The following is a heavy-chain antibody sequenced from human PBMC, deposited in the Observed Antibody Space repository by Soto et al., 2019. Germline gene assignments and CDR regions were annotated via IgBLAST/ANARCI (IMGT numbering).Heavy chain of an antibody. CDR2: ISGSGGST. Sequence: GGSLRLSCAASGFTFSSYAMSWVRQAPGKGLEWVSAISGSGGSTYYADAVKGRFTISRDNSKNTLYLQMNSLRAEDTAVYYCAKHGSGSYHYFDYWGQGTLVTVSS. CDR3: AKHGSGSYHYFDY. D-gene: IGHD3-10*01. V-gene: IGHV3-23*01. J-gene: IGHJ4*02. CDR1: GFTFSSYA.